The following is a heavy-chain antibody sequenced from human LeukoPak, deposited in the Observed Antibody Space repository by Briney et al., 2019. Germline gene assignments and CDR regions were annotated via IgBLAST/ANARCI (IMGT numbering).Heavy chain of an antibody. V-gene: IGHV3-74*01. Sequence: GGSLRLSCAASGFTFSSYWMHWVRQAPGKGLVWVSRINSDGSSTSYADSVKGRFTISRDNAKNTLYLQMNSLRAEDTAVYYCARASDMVRGMDWGQGTLVTVSS. CDR1: GFTFSSYW. CDR3: ARASDMVRGMD. D-gene: IGHD3-10*01. J-gene: IGHJ4*02. CDR2: INSDGSST.